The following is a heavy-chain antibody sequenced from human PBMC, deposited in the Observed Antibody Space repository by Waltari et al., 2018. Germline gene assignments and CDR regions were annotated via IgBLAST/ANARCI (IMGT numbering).Heavy chain of an antibody. V-gene: IGHV3-64D*06. J-gene: IGHJ4*02. Sequence: VMHWVRQAPGKGLEHVSGILSDGGSTYYADSVNGRFSISRDNSKNTVYLQMSSLRAEDTAMYYCAKGPQRYLEWLLPYDFWGQGTLVTVSS. D-gene: IGHD3-3*01. CDR1: V. CDR2: ILSDGGST. CDR3: AKGPQRYLEWLLPYDF.